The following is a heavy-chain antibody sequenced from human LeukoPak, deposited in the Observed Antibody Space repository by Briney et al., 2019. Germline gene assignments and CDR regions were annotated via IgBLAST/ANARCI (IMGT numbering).Heavy chain of an antibody. CDR3: AKEFMYYYDSSGYYSDY. D-gene: IGHD3-22*01. CDR1: GFTFSSYA. Sequence: PGGSLRLSCAASGFTFSSYAMSWVRQAPGKGLEWVSAISGSGGSTYYAASVKGRFTISRDNSKNTLYLQMNRLRAEDTAVYYCAKEFMYYYDSSGYYSDYWGQGTLVTVSS. V-gene: IGHV3-23*01. CDR2: ISGSGGST. J-gene: IGHJ4*02.